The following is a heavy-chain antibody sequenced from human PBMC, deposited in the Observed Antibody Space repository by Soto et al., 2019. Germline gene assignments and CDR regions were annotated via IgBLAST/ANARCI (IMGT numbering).Heavy chain of an antibody. D-gene: IGHD2-15*01. Sequence: EVQLVESGGGLVQPGGSLRLSCAASGFTFSGYYMPWVGKPPGRGLEWVANIKQDGSDKYYLGSLKGRFTISRDNAKNLLYLQMNGLRVEDTAVYYCARGRSDDYFDYWGQGTLVTVSS. CDR2: IKQDGSDK. CDR3: ARGRSDDYFDY. V-gene: IGHV3-7*01. CDR1: GFTFSGYY. J-gene: IGHJ4*02.